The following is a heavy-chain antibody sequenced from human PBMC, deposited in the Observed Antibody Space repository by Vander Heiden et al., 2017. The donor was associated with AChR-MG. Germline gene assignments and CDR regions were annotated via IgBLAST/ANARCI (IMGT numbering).Heavy chain of an antibody. V-gene: IGHV3-30*18. CDR1: GFAFSGYG. Sequence: QVQLVESGGGVVQPGRSLRLSCAASGFAFSGYGMHWVRQAPGKGLEWVAVISYDGSNKYYADSVKGRFTISRDNSKNTLYLQMNSLRAEDTAVYYCAKDGGSGWIPAWGQGTLVTVSS. CDR3: AKDGGSGWIPA. D-gene: IGHD6-19*01. J-gene: IGHJ5*02. CDR2: ISYDGSNK.